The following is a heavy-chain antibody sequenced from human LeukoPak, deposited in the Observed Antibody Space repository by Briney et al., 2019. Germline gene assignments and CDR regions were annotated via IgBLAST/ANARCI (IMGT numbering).Heavy chain of an antibody. D-gene: IGHD3-22*01. CDR1: GGSISSGGYY. Sequence: SETLSLTCTVSGGSISSGGYYWSWIRQHPGKGLEWIGYIYYSGSTYYNPSLKSRVTISVDRSKNQFSLKLSSVTAADTAVYHCARATDYYDSSGYAMGAFDYWGQGTLVTVSS. V-gene: IGHV4-30-4*08. CDR3: ARATDYYDSSGYAMGAFDY. J-gene: IGHJ4*02. CDR2: IYYSGST.